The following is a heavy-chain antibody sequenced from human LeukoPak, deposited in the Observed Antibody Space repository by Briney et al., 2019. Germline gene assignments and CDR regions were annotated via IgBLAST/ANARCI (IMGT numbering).Heavy chain of an antibody. V-gene: IGHV4-34*01. CDR2: INHSGST. Sequence: PSETLSLTCAVYGGSFSGYYWGWIRQPPGKGLEWIGEINHSGSTNYNPSLKSRVTISVDTSKNQFSLKLSPVTAADTAVYYCARALPRDSSSWYKGLEPRAWFDPWGQGTLVTVSS. D-gene: IGHD6-13*01. J-gene: IGHJ5*02. CDR3: ARALPRDSSSWYKGLEPRAWFDP. CDR1: GGSFSGYY.